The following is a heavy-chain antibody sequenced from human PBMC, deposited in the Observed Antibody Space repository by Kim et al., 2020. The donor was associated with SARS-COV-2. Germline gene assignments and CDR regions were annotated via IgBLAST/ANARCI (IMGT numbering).Heavy chain of an antibody. CDR1: VLTLLRPL. D-gene: IGHD6-13*01. CDR2: IRSSSSYI. Sequence: RSPRLSCAASVLTLLRPLLPFFSPSPLQGPEWSSTIRSSSSYIYYADSVKGRFTISRDNAKNSLYLQMNSLRAEDTAVYYCARDRLGAAAGTRWFDYWGQGTLVTVSS. J-gene: IGHJ4*02. V-gene: IGHV3-21*01. CDR3: ARDRLGAAAGTRWFDY.